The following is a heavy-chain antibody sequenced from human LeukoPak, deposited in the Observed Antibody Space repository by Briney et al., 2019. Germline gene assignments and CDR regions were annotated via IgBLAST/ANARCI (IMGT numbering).Heavy chain of an antibody. D-gene: IGHD7-27*01. CDR3: ARDLAWGAFDY. CDR2: VSPPGGGT. CDR1: GFTFSNHG. Sequence: GGSLRLSCAASGFTFSNHGMNWVRRAPGKGLEWLSGVSPPGGGTYYADSVKGRFTISRDDSKNTLSLQMNSLRVEDTAVYYCARDLAWGAFDYWGQGTLVTVSS. J-gene: IGHJ4*02. V-gene: IGHV3-23*01.